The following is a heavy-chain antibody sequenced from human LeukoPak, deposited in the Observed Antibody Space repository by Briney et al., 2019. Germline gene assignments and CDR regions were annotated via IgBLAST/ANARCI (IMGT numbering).Heavy chain of an antibody. J-gene: IGHJ1*01. CDR2: IYHSGST. CDR1: GGSISSGGYY. D-gene: IGHD4-17*01. Sequence: SETLSLTCTVSGGSISSGGYYWSWIPQPPGKGLEWIGYIYHSGSTYYNPSLRSRVSISVDRSNNQFSLKLSSVTAADTAVYYCAKIRSDKGDYGHFQHWGQGTPVTVSS. V-gene: IGHV4-30-2*01. CDR3: AKIRSDKGDYGHFQH.